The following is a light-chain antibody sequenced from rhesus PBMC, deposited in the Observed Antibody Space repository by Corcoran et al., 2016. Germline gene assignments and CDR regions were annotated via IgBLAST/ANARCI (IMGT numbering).Light chain of an antibody. Sequence: DIQMTQSPSSLSASLGDTVTITCRASQTFTTSLAWYQQKPVRAPNLLIYSASNLQSGVPSRFSGCKSGTDFTLTINSLQPEDIASEDCQQYYSFPLTFGEGTKVELK. J-gene: IGKJ4*01. V-gene: IGKV1-46*01. CDR1: QTFTTS. CDR2: SAS. CDR3: QQYYSFPLT.